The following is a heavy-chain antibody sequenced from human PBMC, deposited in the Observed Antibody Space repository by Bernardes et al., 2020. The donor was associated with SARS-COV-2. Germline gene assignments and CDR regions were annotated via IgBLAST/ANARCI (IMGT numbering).Heavy chain of an antibody. CDR1: GGSFSGYY. V-gene: IGHV4-34*01. CDR3: ARVLRFLEWFPKKRGGFDP. CDR2: INHSGST. Sequence: SETLSLTCAVYGGSFSGYYWSWIRQPPGKGLEWIGEINHSGSTNYNPSLKSRVTISVDTSKNQFSLKLSSVTAADTAVYYCARVLRFLEWFPKKRGGFDPWGQGTLVTVSS. D-gene: IGHD3-3*01. J-gene: IGHJ5*02.